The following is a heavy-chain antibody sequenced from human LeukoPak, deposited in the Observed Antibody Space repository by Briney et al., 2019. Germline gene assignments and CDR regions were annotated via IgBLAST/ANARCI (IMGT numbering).Heavy chain of an antibody. J-gene: IGHJ4*02. CDR3: ARVMTTVTPYYFDY. D-gene: IGHD4-17*01. Sequence: SQTLSLTCTVSGGSISSGGYYWSWIRQHPGKGLEWIGYIYYSGTTYCNPSLKSRVTISVDTSKNLFSLKLSSVTAADTAVYYCARVMTTVTPYYFDYWGQGTLVTVSS. CDR2: IYYSGTT. V-gene: IGHV4-31*03. CDR1: GGSISSGGYY.